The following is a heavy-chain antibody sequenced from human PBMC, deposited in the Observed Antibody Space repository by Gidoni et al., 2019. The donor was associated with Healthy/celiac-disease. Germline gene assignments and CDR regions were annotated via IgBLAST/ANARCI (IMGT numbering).Heavy chain of an antibody. J-gene: IGHJ4*02. D-gene: IGHD3-3*01. CDR1: GGSFSGYY. CDR2: INHSGST. CDR3: ARGRNYDFWSGSYYYFDY. V-gene: IGHV4-34*01. Sequence: QVQLQQWGAGLLKPSATLSLTCAVYGGSFSGYYWSWIRQPPGKGLEWIGEINHSGSTNYNPSLKSRVTISVDTSKNQFSLKLSSVTAADTAVYYCARGRNYDFWSGSYYYFDYWGQGTLVTVSS.